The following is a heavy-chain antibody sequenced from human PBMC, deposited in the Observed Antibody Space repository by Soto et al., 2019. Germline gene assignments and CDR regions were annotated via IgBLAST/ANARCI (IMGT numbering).Heavy chain of an antibody. J-gene: IGHJ3*02. Sequence: ASVNVSCKASCNTFTSYGISWVRQAPGKGLEWMGWSSASNGNTNYAQKLQGRVTMTTDTYTRTAYMELRSLSSNATAVSYCARVSAFHIGGQGTMVTVS. CDR2: SSASNGNT. V-gene: IGHV1-18*01. CDR3: ARVSAFHI. CDR1: CNTFTSYG.